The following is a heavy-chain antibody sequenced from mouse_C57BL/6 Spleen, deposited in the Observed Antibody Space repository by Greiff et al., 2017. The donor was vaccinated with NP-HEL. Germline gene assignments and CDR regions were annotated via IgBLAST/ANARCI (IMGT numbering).Heavy chain of an antibody. CDR2: IHPNSGST. CDR1: GYTFTSYW. Sequence: QVHVKQPGAELVKPGASVKLSCKASGYTFTSYWMHWVKQRPGQGLEWIGMIHPNSGSTNYNEKFKSKATLTVDKSSSTAYMQLSSLTSEDSAVYYCARSVVATGFDYWGQGTTLTVSS. CDR3: ARSVVATGFDY. D-gene: IGHD1-1*01. J-gene: IGHJ2*01. V-gene: IGHV1-64*01.